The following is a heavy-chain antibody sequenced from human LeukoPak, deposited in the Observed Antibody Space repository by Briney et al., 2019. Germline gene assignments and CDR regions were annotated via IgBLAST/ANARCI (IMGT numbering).Heavy chain of an antibody. CDR2: ISYDGSNK. J-gene: IGHJ4*02. V-gene: IGHV3-30*18. Sequence: GGSLRLSCAASGFTFSSYGMHWVRQAPGKGLEWVAVISYDGSNKYYADSVKGRFTISRDISKNTLYLQMNSLRAEDTAVYYCAKAPRGGLWFGELFDYWGQGTLVTVSS. CDR3: AKAPRGGLWFGELFDY. CDR1: GFTFSSYG. D-gene: IGHD3-10*01.